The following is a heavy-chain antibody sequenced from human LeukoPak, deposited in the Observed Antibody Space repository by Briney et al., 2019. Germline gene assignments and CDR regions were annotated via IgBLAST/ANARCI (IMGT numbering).Heavy chain of an antibody. CDR3: ARGRRTTIPKY. CDR2: VSPNSGNT. CDR1: GCIFTDYG. D-gene: IGHD5-24*01. V-gene: IGHV1-18*04. Sequence: GASVKVSCKASGCIFTDYGVSWVRQAPGQGLEWMGWVSPNSGNTNYPQKFQDRVTMTTDTSTTTAYMELKGLTSDDTAVYYCARGRRTTIPKYWGQGTRVTVSS. J-gene: IGHJ4*02.